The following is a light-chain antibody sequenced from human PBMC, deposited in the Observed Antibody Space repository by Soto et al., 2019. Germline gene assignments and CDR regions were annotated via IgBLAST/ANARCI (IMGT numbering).Light chain of an antibody. Sequence: EIVLTQSPGTLSLSPGERATLSCRASQTVTNRYLAWYQQKPGQAPRLLIFGASIRDTGIPDRFSGSGSGTDFTLTISRLESEDFEVYYCQQYGGSPGTLGQGTKVDIK. CDR3: QQYGGSPGT. CDR2: GAS. CDR1: QTVTNRY. V-gene: IGKV3-20*01. J-gene: IGKJ1*01.